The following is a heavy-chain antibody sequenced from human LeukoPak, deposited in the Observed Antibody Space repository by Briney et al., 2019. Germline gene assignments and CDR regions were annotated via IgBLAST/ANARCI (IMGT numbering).Heavy chain of an antibody. CDR1: GFTFSSYS. CDR3: ARDSSGIWGAFYYYGMDV. J-gene: IGHJ6*02. V-gene: IGHV3-48*02. CDR2: ISSSSSTI. Sequence: PGGSLRLSCAASGFTFSSYSMNWVRQAPGKGLEWVSYISSSSSTIYYVDSVKGRFTISRDNAKNSLYLQMNSLRDEDTAVYYCARDSSGIWGAFYYYGMDVWGQGTTVTVSS. D-gene: IGHD3-22*01.